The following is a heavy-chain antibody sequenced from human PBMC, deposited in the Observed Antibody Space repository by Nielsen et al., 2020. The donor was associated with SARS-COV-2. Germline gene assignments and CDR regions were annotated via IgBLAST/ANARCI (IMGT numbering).Heavy chain of an antibody. J-gene: IGHJ6*02. CDR3: ASTIPGIAARGSYYYYGMDV. V-gene: IGHV1-69*01. CDR2: IIPIFGTA. D-gene: IGHD6-13*01. Sequence: VRPMPGKGLEWMGGIIPIFGTANYAQKFQGRVTITADESTSTAYMELSSLRSEDTAVYYCASTIPGIAARGSYYYYGMDVWGQGTTVTVSS.